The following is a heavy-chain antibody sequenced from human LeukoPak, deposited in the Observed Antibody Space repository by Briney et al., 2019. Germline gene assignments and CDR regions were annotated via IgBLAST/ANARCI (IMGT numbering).Heavy chain of an antibody. CDR1: GGTFSSYA. Sequence: SVKVSCKASGGTFSSYAISWVRQAPGQGLEWMGGIIPIFGTANYAQKFQGRVTITSDESTSTAYMELSSLRSEDTAVYYCASSGRNYDFWSGYFNYWGQGTLVTVSS. CDR3: ASSGRNYDFWSGYFNY. CDR2: IIPIFGTA. D-gene: IGHD3-3*01. J-gene: IGHJ4*02. V-gene: IGHV1-69*01.